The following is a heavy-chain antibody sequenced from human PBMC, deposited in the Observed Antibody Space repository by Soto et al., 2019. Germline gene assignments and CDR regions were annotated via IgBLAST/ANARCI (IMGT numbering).Heavy chain of an antibody. D-gene: IGHD2-21*02. V-gene: IGHV3-23*01. CDR1: GFTFSSYA. CDR2: IGGSGGTT. J-gene: IGHJ4*02. Sequence: PGGSLRLSCAASGFTFSSYAMSWVRQTPGMGLEWVSAIGGSGGTTYYADSVKGRFTISRDNSKNTLYLQMNSLRAEDTAVYYCSKNCGGDCYTNFDFWGQGTLVPVSS. CDR3: SKNCGGDCYTNFDF.